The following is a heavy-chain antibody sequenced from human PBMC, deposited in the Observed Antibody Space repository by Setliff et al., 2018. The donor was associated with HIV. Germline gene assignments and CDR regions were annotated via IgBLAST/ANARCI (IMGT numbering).Heavy chain of an antibody. J-gene: IGHJ6*03. CDR1: GGTFSSYA. Sequence: GASVKVSCKASGGTFSSYAISWVRQAPGQGLEWMGGIIPIFGTTNYAQKFQGRVTTTTDESTTTAYMELSSLRSEDTALYYCVRGVQSPPHYSYYYMDVWGEGTMVTVSS. CDR3: VRGVQSPPHYSYYYMDV. CDR2: IIPIFGTT. D-gene: IGHD3-3*01. V-gene: IGHV1-69*05.